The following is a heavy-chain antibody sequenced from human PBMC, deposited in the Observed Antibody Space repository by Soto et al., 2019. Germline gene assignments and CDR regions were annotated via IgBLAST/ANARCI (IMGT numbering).Heavy chain of an antibody. V-gene: IGHV3-48*03. CDR3: ARGRDHGVDY. CDR1: GLTFGSSA. J-gene: IGHJ4*02. CDR2: ITPTASAT. Sequence: EVQLVESGGGLIQPGESLRLSCVVSGLTFGSSAMNWVRQTPEKGPEWIAFITPTASATYYADSVKGRFTISRDNARTSLYLQMDNLRAEDTAVDYCARGRDHGVDYWSQGTLVTVSA.